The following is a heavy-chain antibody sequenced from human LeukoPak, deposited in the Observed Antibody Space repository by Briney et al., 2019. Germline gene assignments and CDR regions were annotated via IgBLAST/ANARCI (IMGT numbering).Heavy chain of an antibody. V-gene: IGHV3-23*01. D-gene: IGHD1-26*01. Sequence: GGSLRLSCAASGFTFTSYSMNWVRQAPGKGLEWVSTISGGGGSISYADSVKGRFTISRDNSKNTLYLQVNSRRAEDTAVYYCAKGGKWDVTPFDYWGQGTLGTVSA. CDR3: AKGGKWDVTPFDY. J-gene: IGHJ4*02. CDR2: ISGGGGSI. CDR1: GFTFTSYS.